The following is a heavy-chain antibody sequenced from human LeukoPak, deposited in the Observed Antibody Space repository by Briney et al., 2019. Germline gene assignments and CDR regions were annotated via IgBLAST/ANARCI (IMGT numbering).Heavy chain of an antibody. D-gene: IGHD3-10*01. V-gene: IGHV3-48*03. CDR3: ARPRGWFGESPLEYGMDV. CDR2: ISSSGSTI. CDR1: GFTFSSYE. J-gene: IGHJ6*02. Sequence: GGSLRLSCAASGFTFSSYEMNWARQAPGKGLEWVSYISSSGSTIYYADSVKGRFTISRDNAKNSLYLQMNSLRAEDTAVYYCARPRGWFGESPLEYGMDVWGQGTTVTVSS.